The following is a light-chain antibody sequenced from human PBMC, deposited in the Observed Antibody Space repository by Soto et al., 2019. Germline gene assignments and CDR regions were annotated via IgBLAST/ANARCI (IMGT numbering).Light chain of an antibody. CDR1: QSVRSN. CDR2: VAS. CDR3: QEYIHWPPGM. J-gene: IGKJ1*01. V-gene: IGKV3-15*01. Sequence: EIVMTQSPATLSASPGERATLSCRASQSVRSNLAWYQQKPGQAPRLLIYVASTRATGIPARFSGSGSGTEFTLSIGSLQSEDFATYYCQEYIHWPPGMFGPGTKVDIK.